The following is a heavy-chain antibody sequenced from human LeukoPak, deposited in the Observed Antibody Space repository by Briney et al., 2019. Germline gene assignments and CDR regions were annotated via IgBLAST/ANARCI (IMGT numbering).Heavy chain of an antibody. J-gene: IGHJ3*02. CDR2: ISYDGSNK. CDR3: AKREVRVAIDAFDI. Sequence: GGSLRLSCAASGFTFSSYGMHWVRQAPGKGLEWVAVISYDGSNKYYADSVKGRFTISRDSSKNTLYLQMNSLRAEDTAVYYCAKREVRVAIDAFDIWGQGTMVTVSS. V-gene: IGHV3-30*18. CDR1: GFTFSSYG. D-gene: IGHD1-1*01.